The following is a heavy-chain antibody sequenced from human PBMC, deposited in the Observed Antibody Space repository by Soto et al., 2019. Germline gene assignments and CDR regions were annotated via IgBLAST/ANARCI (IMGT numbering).Heavy chain of an antibody. J-gene: IGHJ4*02. CDR2: ISGSGGST. CDR1: GFTFSSYA. Sequence: GGSLRLSCAASGFTFSSYAMSWVRQAPGKGLEWVSAISGSGGSTYYADSVKGRFTISRDNSKNTLYLQMNSLRAEDTAVYYCAKAGRHYYDSSGYNYWGQGTLVTVSS. V-gene: IGHV3-23*01. D-gene: IGHD3-22*01. CDR3: AKAGRHYYDSSGYNY.